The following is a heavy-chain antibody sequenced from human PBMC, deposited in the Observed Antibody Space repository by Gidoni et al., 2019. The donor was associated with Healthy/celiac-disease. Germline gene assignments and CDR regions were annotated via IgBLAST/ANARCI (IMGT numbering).Heavy chain of an antibody. J-gene: IGHJ4*02. Sequence: EVQLVESGGGLVQPGGSLRLSCAASGFTFSSYAMSWVRQAPGKGLDWVSAISGRGTGTYYADSVKGRFTISRDNSKNTLYLQMNSLRADDTAVYYCAKGELPDYWGPGTLVTVSS. D-gene: IGHD1-7*01. CDR3: AKGELPDY. CDR1: GFTFSSYA. V-gene: IGHV3-23*04. CDR2: ISGRGTGT.